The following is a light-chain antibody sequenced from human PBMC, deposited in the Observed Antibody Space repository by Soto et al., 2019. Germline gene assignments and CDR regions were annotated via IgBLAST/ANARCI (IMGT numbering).Light chain of an antibody. CDR2: KAS. J-gene: IGKJ1*01. CDR3: QHYNSYSEA. V-gene: IGKV1-5*03. Sequence: IEMSQYASSMSACVGERITITCRASQTIGSWLAWYQQKPGKAPKLLIYKASTLKSGVPSRFSGSGSGTEFTLTISSLQPDDFATYYCQHYNSYSEAFGQGTKV. CDR1: QTIGSW.